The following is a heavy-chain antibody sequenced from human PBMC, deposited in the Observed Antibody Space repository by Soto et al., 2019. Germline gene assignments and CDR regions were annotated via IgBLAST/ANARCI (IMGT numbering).Heavy chain of an antibody. D-gene: IGHD6-19*01. CDR1: GGSISSYY. J-gene: IGHJ6*02. CDR3: ARVSSGLGWSVLTYYCLDV. V-gene: IGHV4-59*01. CDR2: IYYSGST. Sequence: QVQLQESGPGLVKPSETLSLTCTVSGGSISSYYWSWIRQPPGKGLEWIGYIYYSGSTTYNPSLKSRVTILVDTSKNNFSLKLSSVTAADTAVYYCARVSSGLGWSVLTYYCLDVCGQGTTVTVSS.